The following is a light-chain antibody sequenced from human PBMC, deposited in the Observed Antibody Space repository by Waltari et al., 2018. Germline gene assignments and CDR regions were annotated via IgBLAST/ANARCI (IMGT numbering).Light chain of an antibody. CDR1: QRISIW. CDR2: AAS. J-gene: IGKJ3*01. V-gene: IGKV1D-12*01. CDR3: QQATSFPST. Sequence: TPLTHPPPSVSASAGARVPTTCRATQRISIWLAWYQQNPGKAPKLLIYAASSWQSGVPSRCSGSGSGTDFTLTINSLQPEDFATYYCQQATSFPSTFGPGTKVDIK.